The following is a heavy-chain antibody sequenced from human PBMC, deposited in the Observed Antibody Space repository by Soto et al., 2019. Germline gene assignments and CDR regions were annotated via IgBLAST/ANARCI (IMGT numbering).Heavy chain of an antibody. D-gene: IGHD6-19*01. J-gene: IGHJ5*02. Sequence: GGSLRLSCAASGFTFSSYAMSWVRQAPGKGLEWVSAISGSGGSTYYADSVKGRFTISRDNSKNTLYLQMNSLRAEDTAVYYCAKEREGYIAVAGIGWFDPWGQGTLVTVAS. CDR1: GFTFSSYA. CDR2: ISGSGGST. CDR3: AKEREGYIAVAGIGWFDP. V-gene: IGHV3-23*01.